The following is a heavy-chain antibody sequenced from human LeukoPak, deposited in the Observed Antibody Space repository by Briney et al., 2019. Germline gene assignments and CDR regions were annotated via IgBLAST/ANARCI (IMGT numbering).Heavy chain of an antibody. J-gene: IGHJ4*02. Sequence: SETLSLTCTVSGGSISSYYWGWIRQPPGKGLEWIGSIYYSGSTYYNPSLKSRVTISVDTSKNQFSLKLSSVTAADTAVYYCARVRGTTMIVVVRGYYFDYWGQGTLVTVSS. D-gene: IGHD3-22*01. CDR1: GGSISSYY. CDR3: ARVRGTTMIVVVRGYYFDY. V-gene: IGHV4-39*07. CDR2: IYYSGST.